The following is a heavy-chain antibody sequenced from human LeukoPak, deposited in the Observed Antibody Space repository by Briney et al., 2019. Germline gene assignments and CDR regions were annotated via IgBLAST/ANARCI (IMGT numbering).Heavy chain of an antibody. CDR2: ISGSGGST. CDR1: GFTFSTYG. V-gene: IGHV3-23*01. Sequence: GGSLRLSCVASGFTFSTYGMSWVRQAPGKGLEWVSAISGSGGSTYYADSVKGRFTISRDNSKNTLYLQMNSLRAEDTAVYYCAKDIVGATGYYFDYWGQGTLVTVSS. J-gene: IGHJ4*02. D-gene: IGHD1-26*01. CDR3: AKDIVGATGYYFDY.